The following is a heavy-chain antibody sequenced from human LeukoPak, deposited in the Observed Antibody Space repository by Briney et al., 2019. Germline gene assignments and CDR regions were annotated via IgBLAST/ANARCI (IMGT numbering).Heavy chain of an antibody. J-gene: IGHJ3*02. V-gene: IGHV4-59*01. CDR2: IYYSGST. D-gene: IGHD3-22*01. CDR1: GGSISSYY. CDR3: ARFDPYYYDSSGYYGIGAFDI. Sequence: SETLSLTCTVSGGSISSYYWSWIRQPPGKGLEWIGYIYYSGSTNYNPSLKSRVTISVDTSKNQFSLKLSSVTAADTAVYYCARFDPYYYDSSGYYGIGAFDIWGQGTMVTVSS.